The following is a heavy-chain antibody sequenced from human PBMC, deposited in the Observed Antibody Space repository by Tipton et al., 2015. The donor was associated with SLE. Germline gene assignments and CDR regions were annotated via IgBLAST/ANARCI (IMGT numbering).Heavy chain of an antibody. CDR1: GDSLSGQY. V-gene: IGHV4-34*12. CDR2: VFRGGST. D-gene: IGHD1-7*01. CDR3: ARATDWNLSPDV. Sequence: LRLSCSVYGDSLSGQYWSWIRQPPGKGLEWIGEVFRGGSTNYNPSLRGRVTMSLDKSKNQFSLKLSSVTAADTAVYYCARATDWNLSPDVWGKGTTVTVSS. J-gene: IGHJ6*04.